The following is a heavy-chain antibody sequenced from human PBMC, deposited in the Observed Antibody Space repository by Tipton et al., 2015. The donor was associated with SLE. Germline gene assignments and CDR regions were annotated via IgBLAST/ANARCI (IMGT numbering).Heavy chain of an antibody. D-gene: IGHD6-19*01. CDR3: ARDHGAVVLGFDY. CDR1: GGSFSGYY. J-gene: IGHJ4*02. CDR2: INHSGST. Sequence: TLSLTCAVYGGSFSGYYWSWIRQPPGKGLEWIGEINHSGSTNYNPSLKSRVTISVDTSKNQFSLKLSSVTAADTAVYYCARDHGAVVLGFDYWGQGTLVTVSS. V-gene: IGHV4-34*01.